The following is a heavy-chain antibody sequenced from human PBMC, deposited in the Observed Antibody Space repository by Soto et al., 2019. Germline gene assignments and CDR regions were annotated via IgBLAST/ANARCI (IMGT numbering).Heavy chain of an antibody. Sequence: SETLSLTCTVSGGSISSRSSYWGGIRQPPGKGLEWIGSIYYIGSTYYNPSLKSRVAISIDTSKNRFSLKLNSVTAADTAVYYCARASGSWVVVTEFDYWGQGTLVTVSS. CDR2: IYYIGST. J-gene: IGHJ4*02. CDR3: ARASGSWVVVTEFDY. CDR1: GGSISSRSSY. V-gene: IGHV4-39*01. D-gene: IGHD2-21*02.